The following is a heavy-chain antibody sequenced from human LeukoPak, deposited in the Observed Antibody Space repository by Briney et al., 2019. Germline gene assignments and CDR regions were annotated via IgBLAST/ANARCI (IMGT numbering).Heavy chain of an antibody. V-gene: IGHV3-30-3*01. J-gene: IGHJ5*02. CDR1: GFTFSSYA. Sequence: GGSLRLSCAASGFTFSSYAMHWVRQAPGKGLEWVAVISYDGSNKYYADSVKGRFTISRDNSKNTLYLQMNSLRAEDTAVYYCARDIVITIWFGESPVGFDPWGQGTLVTVSS. D-gene: IGHD3-10*01. CDR2: ISYDGSNK. CDR3: ARDIVITIWFGESPVGFDP.